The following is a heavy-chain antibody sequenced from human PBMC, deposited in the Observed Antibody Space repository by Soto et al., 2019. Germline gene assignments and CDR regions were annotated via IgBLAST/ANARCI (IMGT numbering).Heavy chain of an antibody. CDR2: IYTSGAT. D-gene: IGHD3-10*01. J-gene: IGHJ4*02. CDR3: ARRASGSGRHFDN. V-gene: IGHV4-4*07. CDR1: GDSISTYY. Sequence: QVQLQESGPGLVKPSETLSLTCTVSGDSISTYYWNWIRQPAGKALEWMGGIYTSGATNYNPSLRSRVTMQVDTAKNQFHLQRSYVTATDTAGYYCARRASGSGRHFDNWGQGTLVTGST.